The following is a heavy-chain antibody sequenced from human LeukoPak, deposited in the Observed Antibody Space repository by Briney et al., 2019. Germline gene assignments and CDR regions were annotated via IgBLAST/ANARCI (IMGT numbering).Heavy chain of an antibody. CDR3: ARVRLPYYYYYMDV. J-gene: IGHJ6*03. V-gene: IGHV3-48*01. CDR1: GFTFSSYS. CDR2: ISSSSSTI. Sequence: GGSLTLSCAASGFTFSSYSMNWVRQAPGKGREWVSYISSSSSTIYYADSVKGRFTISRDNAKHSLYLQMNSLRAEDTAVYYCARVRLPYYYYYMDVWGKGTTVTVSS.